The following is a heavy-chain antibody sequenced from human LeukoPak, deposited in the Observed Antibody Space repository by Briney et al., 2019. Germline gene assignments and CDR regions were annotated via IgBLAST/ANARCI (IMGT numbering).Heavy chain of an antibody. J-gene: IGHJ5*02. V-gene: IGHV1-69*06. CDR1: GGTFNSYA. CDR3: ARVYGCSGGSCYSGWFDP. CDR2: IIPIFGTT. D-gene: IGHD2-15*01. Sequence: SVKVSCKASGGTFNSYAISWVRQAPGQGLEWMGGIIPIFGTTNYARKFRGRVTLTADKSTRTAYMELSSLRSEDTAVYYCARVYGCSGGSCYSGWFDPWGQGTLVTVSS.